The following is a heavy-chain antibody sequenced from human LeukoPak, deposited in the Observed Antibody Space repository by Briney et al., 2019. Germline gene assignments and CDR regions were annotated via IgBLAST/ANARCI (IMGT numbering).Heavy chain of an antibody. Sequence: SETLSLTCSVSGGSISSVGYFWTWIRQPAGKGPEWIGRIYGNGNTHYNPSLESRADMSIDTSKNQFYLKLSSVTAADTAVYYCATARDYYGSGSYNYWGQGTLVTVSS. D-gene: IGHD3-10*01. CDR3: ATARDYYGSGSYNY. CDR1: GGSISSVGYF. V-gene: IGHV4-61*02. J-gene: IGHJ4*02. CDR2: IYGNGNT.